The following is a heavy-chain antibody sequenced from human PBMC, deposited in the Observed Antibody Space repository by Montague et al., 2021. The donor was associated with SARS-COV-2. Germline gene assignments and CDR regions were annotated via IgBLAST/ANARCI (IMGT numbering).Heavy chain of an antibody. CDR1: GFTFSSYW. D-gene: IGHD3-3*01. V-gene: IGHV3-74*01. CDR2: INSDVSST. J-gene: IGHJ6*02. Sequence: SLRLSCAASGFTFSSYWMHLVRQAPGKGLVWVSRINSDVSSTSXXXSXXXRFXISRDNAKNTLYLQLNSLRAEATAVSYCARVYYGFWSGSTANWYYGMDVWGQGTTVTVSS. CDR3: ARVYYGFWSGSTANWYYGMDV.